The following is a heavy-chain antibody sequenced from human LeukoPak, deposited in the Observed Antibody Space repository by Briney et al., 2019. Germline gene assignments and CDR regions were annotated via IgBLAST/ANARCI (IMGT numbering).Heavy chain of an antibody. Sequence: SETLSLTCAVSGGSISSSSYYWDWIRQPPGKGLEWIGSVYYSGNTYYNPSLKSRVTISVDTSKNQFSLKLSSVTAADTAVYYCARGGSTVTTDLDWLDPWGQGTLVTVSS. CDR1: GGSISSSSYY. CDR2: VYYSGNT. J-gene: IGHJ5*02. D-gene: IGHD4-17*01. CDR3: ARGGSTVTTDLDWLDP. V-gene: IGHV4-39*07.